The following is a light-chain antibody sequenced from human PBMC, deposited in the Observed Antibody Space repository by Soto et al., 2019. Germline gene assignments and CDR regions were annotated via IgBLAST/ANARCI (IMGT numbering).Light chain of an antibody. J-gene: IGLJ3*02. Sequence: QSVLTQPPAVSGAPGQKVIISCTGSSSNIGADYDVHWYQQVPGTAPKLLIYGNSNRPSGVPDRFSGSKSGTSASLAITGLQAEDEADYYCHSYDSALSGPWVFGGGTQLTVL. CDR3: HSYDSALSGPWV. V-gene: IGLV1-40*01. CDR2: GNS. CDR1: SSNIGADYD.